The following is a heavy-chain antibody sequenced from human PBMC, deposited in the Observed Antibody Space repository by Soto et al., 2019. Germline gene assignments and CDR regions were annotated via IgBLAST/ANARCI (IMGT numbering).Heavy chain of an antibody. CDR1: GGSITGGGYS. J-gene: IGHJ4*02. CDR3: ARELSGYRYGPGEVY. D-gene: IGHD5-18*01. Sequence: SETLSLTCAVSGGSITGGGYSWSWIRQPPGKGLEWIGYIYHSVSPYYNPSLFSRVTISVDTSKNQFSLRLSYVTAADTAVYYCARELSGYRYGPGEVYWGQGTMVTVSS. CDR2: IYHSVSP. V-gene: IGHV4-30-2*05.